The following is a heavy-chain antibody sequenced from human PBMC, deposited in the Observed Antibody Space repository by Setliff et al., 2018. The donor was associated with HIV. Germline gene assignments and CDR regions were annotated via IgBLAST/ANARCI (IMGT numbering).Heavy chain of an antibody. V-gene: IGHV3-23*01. D-gene: IGHD3-9*01. J-gene: IGHJ6*03. CDR1: GFTFSNYA. CDR3: ARGDQTGYYRTYFYYMDL. CDR2: ISGSDDNT. Sequence: GGSLRLSCAASGFTFSNYAMSWVRQAPGKGLEWVSTISGSDDNTYYADSVKGRFTISRDNAKNSLYLQMNSLRAEDTALYYCARGDQTGYYRTYFYYMDLWGKGTTVTVSS.